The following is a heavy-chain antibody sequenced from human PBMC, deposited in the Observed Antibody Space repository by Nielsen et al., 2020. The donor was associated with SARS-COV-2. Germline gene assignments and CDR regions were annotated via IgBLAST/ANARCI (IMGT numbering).Heavy chain of an antibody. CDR1: GGSISSGGYS. V-gene: IGHV4-30-2*01. J-gene: IGHJ3*02. D-gene: IGHD2-2*01. CDR3: ARAPDIVLGPTAIPI. Sequence: LRLSCAVSGGSISSGGYSWSWIRQPPGKGLEWIGYIYHSGSTYYNPSLKSRVTISVDRSQNQFSLKLRFVTAADTAVYYCARAPDIVLGPTAIPIWGQGTMVAVSS. CDR2: IYHSGST.